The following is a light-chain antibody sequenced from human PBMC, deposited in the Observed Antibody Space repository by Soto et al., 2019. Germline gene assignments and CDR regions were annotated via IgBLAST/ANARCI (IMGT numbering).Light chain of an antibody. CDR2: GAS. CDR1: QNVGSSY. V-gene: IGKV3-20*01. J-gene: IGKJ1*01. Sequence: EGVLTQSPGTLSLSPGEGATLSCRASQNVGSSYLAWYQQRPGQAPRLLIYGASTRATGFPDKFSGSGSGTDFTLTINRLEPEDFAVYYCQQYVASPWTFGQGTKVDIK. CDR3: QQYVASPWT.